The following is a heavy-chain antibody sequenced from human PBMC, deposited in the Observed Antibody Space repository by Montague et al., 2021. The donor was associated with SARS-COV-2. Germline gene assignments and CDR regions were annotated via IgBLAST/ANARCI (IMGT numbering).Heavy chain of an antibody. CDR1: GGSISIGDYY. D-gene: IGHD5-12*01. J-gene: IGHJ5*02. V-gene: IGHV4-31*03. CDR3: AKYSGHDRWFDP. CDR2: MSYIGST. Sequence: TLSLTCTVSGGSISIGDYYWTWIRQLPGKGLEWMGYMSYIGSTYYNPSLKGRVTISVDTSQNQFSLKLSSVTAADTAIYYCAKYSGHDRWFDPWGPGTLVTVSS.